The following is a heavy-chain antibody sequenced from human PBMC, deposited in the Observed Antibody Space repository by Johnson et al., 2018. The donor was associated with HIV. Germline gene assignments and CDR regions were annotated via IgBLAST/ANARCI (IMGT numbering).Heavy chain of an antibody. CDR1: GFTFSSYA. D-gene: IGHD1-26*01. Sequence: QVQLVESGGGVVQPGKSLRLSCVASGFTFSSYAMHWVRQAPGKGLEWVAVISYDESNKDYADSVKGRFTISRDNSKNTLYLQMNSLKTEDTAMYYCTTWGYGIGGAFDIWGQGTMVTVSS. CDR2: ISYDESNK. CDR3: TTWGYGIGGAFDI. V-gene: IGHV3-30-3*02. J-gene: IGHJ3*02.